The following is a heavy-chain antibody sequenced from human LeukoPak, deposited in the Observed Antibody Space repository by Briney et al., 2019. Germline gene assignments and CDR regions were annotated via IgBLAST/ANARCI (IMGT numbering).Heavy chain of an antibody. J-gene: IGHJ5*02. CDR1: GYSFPSYW. CDR2: IYPGDSDT. V-gene: IGHV5-51*01. Sequence: HGESLKISCKGSGYSFPSYWIGWGRQMPGKGLEWMGIIYPGDSDTRYSPSFQGQVTISADKSISTAYLQWSSLKASDTAMYYCARRVTYSSSSGITFDPWGQGTLVTVSS. CDR3: ARRVTYSSSSGITFDP. D-gene: IGHD6-6*01.